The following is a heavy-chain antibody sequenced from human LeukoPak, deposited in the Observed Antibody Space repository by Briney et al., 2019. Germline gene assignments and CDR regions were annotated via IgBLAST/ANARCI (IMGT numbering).Heavy chain of an antibody. V-gene: IGHV1-8*01. CDR2: MNPNSGNT. CDR3: ARGDCSGGSCWNYFDD. CDR1: GYTFTGYD. J-gene: IGHJ4*02. Sequence: ASVKVSCKASGYTFTGYDINWVRLATGQGLEWMGWMNPNSGNTGYAQKFQGRVTMTRNTSISTAYMELSSLRSEDTAVYYCARGDCSGGSCWNYFDDWGQGTLVTVSS. D-gene: IGHD2-15*01.